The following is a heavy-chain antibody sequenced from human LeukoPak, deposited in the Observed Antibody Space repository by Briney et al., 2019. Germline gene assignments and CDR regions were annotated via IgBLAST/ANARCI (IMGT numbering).Heavy chain of an antibody. CDR2: INRSGST. V-gene: IGHV4-34*01. CDR1: GGSFSGYY. J-gene: IGHJ4*02. Sequence: KPSETLSLTCAVYGGSFSGYYWSWLRQPPGKGLEWIGEINRSGSTNYNPSLKSRVTISVDTSKNQFSLKLSSVTAADTAVYYCARQGLSGSYYFDYWGQGTLVTVSS. D-gene: IGHD1-26*01. CDR3: ARQGLSGSYYFDY.